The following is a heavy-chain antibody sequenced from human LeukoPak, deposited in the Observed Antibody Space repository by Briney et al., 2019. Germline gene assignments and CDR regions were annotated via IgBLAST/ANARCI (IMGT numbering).Heavy chain of an antibody. V-gene: IGHV4-34*01. CDR3: ARGRVYYDFWSGKVWFDP. J-gene: IGHJ5*02. CDR2: INHSGST. D-gene: IGHD3-3*01. CDR1: GGSFSGYY. Sequence: PSETLSLTCAVYGGSFSGYYWSWIRQPPGKGLEWIGEINHSGSTNYNPSLKSRVTISVDTSKNQFSLKLSSVTAADTAVYYCARGRVYYDFWSGKVWFDPWGQRTLVTVSS.